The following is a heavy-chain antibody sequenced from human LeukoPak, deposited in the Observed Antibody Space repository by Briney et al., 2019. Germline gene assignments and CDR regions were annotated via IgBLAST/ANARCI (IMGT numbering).Heavy chain of an antibody. V-gene: IGHV4-59*01. CDR1: GGSISGYY. CDR2: IYYSGST. CDR3: ARELGYCSSTSCPSDWFDP. D-gene: IGHD2-2*01. J-gene: IGHJ5*02. Sequence: SETLSLTCTVSGGSISGYYWSWIRQPPGKGLEWIGYIYYSGSTNYNPSLKSRVTISVDTSKNQFSLKLSSVTAADTAVYYCARELGYCSSTSCPSDWFDPWGQGTLVTVSS.